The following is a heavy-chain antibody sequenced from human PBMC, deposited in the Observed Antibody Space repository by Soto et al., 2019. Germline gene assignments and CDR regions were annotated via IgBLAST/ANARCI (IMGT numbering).Heavy chain of an antibody. J-gene: IGHJ3*02. CDR1: GFTFSDHY. CDR2: SRNKAKKYTT. CDR3: AIISAAVSNAFDI. V-gene: IGHV3-72*01. D-gene: IGHD6-13*01. Sequence: GGSLRLSCAGSGFTFSDHYMDWVRQAPGKGLEWVGRSRNKAKKYTTEYAASVKGRFTISRDDSKNSLYLQMNSLKTEDTAVYYCAIISAAVSNAFDIWGQGTMVTVSS.